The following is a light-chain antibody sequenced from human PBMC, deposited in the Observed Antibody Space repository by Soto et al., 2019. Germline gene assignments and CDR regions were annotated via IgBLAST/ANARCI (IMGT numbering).Light chain of an antibody. CDR3: SSYVGSNNFV. CDR1: SSDVGGYYY. Sequence: QLVLTQPPSASGSPGQSVTISCTGSSSDVGGYYYVSWYQQHPGKAPKLMIYEVSKRPSGVPDRFSGSKSGNTASLTVSGLQAEDEADYYCSSYVGSNNFVFGTGTKLTVL. CDR2: EVS. J-gene: IGLJ1*01. V-gene: IGLV2-8*01.